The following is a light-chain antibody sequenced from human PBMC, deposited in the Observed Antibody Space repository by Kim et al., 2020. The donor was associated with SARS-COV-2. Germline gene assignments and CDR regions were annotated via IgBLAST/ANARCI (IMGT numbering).Light chain of an antibody. CDR3: LSYTSTSTFV. V-gene: IGLV2-18*02. J-gene: IGLJ1*01. CDR1: SSDVGSYNR. Sequence: GQSVTISCTGTSSDVGSYNRVSWYQQPPGTAPKLIISEVNNRPSGIPDRFSGSKSGNTASLTISGLQAEDEADYYCLSYTSTSTFVFGTGTQLTVL. CDR2: EVN.